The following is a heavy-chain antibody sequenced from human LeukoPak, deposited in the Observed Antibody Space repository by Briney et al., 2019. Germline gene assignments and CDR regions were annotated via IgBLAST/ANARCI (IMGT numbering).Heavy chain of an antibody. D-gene: IGHD2-2*01. CDR2: ISYDGRNK. Sequence: GKSLRLSCAASGFTFNNYGMHWVRQAPGKGLEWVAVISYDGRNKHYPDSVKGRFTISRDISTDTLWLQMDSLRTEDTAVYYCAKGPLRGTAAAIDYWGQGTLVTVSA. J-gene: IGHJ4*02. CDR1: GFTFNNYG. V-gene: IGHV3-30*18. CDR3: AKGPLRGTAAAIDY.